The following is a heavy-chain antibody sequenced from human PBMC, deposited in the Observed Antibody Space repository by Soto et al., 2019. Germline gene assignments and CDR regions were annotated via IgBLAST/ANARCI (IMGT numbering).Heavy chain of an antibody. J-gene: IGHJ5*02. V-gene: IGHV4-39*01. CDR3: ASRDQNWFDP. Sequence: QLQLQESGPGLVKPSETLSLTCTVSGGSISSSSYYWGWIRQPPGKGLEWIGSIHYSGSTYYNPFLKGRATISVEMSKNQFSLKLSSVTAADTAVYYCASRDQNWFDPWGQGTLVTSSS. CDR2: IHYSGST. CDR1: GGSISSSSYY.